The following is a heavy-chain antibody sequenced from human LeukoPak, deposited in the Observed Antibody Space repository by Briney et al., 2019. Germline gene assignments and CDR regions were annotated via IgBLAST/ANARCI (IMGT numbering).Heavy chain of an antibody. V-gene: IGHV1-2*02. CDR3: ARDAPHQRFDY. CDR1: GYTFIDYW. CDR2: IDLNTGDT. J-gene: IGHJ4*02. Sequence: ASVKVSCKASGYTFIDYWIHWVRQAPGQGLEWMGRIDLNTGDTTSAQKFLGRVTMTRDTSISTVYLDLSGLGSDDTAVYYCARDAPHQRFDYWGQGTLVTVSS.